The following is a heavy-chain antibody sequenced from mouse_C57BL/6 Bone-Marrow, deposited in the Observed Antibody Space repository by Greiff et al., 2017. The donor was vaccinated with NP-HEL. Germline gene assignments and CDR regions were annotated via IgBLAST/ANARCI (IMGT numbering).Heavy chain of an antibody. CDR1: GYSITSGYY. CDR3: ASNYGSSYRYFDV. V-gene: IGHV3-6*01. D-gene: IGHD1-1*01. CDR2: ISYDGSN. Sequence: EVQLQESGPGLVKPSQSLSLTCSVTGYSITSGYYWNWIRQFPGNKLEWMGYISYDGSNNYNPSLKNRISITRDTSKNQFFLKLNSVTTEDTATYYCASNYGSSYRYFDVWGTGTTVTVSS. J-gene: IGHJ1*03.